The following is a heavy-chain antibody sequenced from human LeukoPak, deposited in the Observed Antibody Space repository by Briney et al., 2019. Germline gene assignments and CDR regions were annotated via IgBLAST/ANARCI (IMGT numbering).Heavy chain of an antibody. V-gene: IGHV1-18*01. CDR1: GYTFTSYG. Sequence: ASVKVSCKASGYTFTSYGISWARQAPGQGLEWMGWISAYNGNTNYAQKLQGRVTMTTDTSTSTAYMELRSLRSDDTAVYYCASSPVLRYFDPYYMDVWGKGTTVTISS. CDR3: ASSPVLRYFDPYYMDV. J-gene: IGHJ6*03. CDR2: ISAYNGNT. D-gene: IGHD3-9*01.